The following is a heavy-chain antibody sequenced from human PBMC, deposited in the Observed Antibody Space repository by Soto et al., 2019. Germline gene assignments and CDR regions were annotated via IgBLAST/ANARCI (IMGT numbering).Heavy chain of an antibody. CDR2: ISGSGGST. CDR3: AKEKNMFGVVIIYFQH. Sequence: LRLSCAASGFTFSSYAMSWVRQAPGKGLEWVSAISGSGGSTYYADSVKGRFTISRDNSKNTLYLQMNSLRAEDTAVYYCAKEKNMFGVVIIYFQHWGQGTLVTVSS. CDR1: GFTFSSYA. J-gene: IGHJ1*01. D-gene: IGHD3-3*01. V-gene: IGHV3-23*01.